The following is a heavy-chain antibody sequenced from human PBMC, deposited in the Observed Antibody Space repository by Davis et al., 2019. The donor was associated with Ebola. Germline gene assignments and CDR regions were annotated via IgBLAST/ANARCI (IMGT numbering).Heavy chain of an antibody. J-gene: IGHJ6*04. Sequence: MPSETLSLTCTVSGGSISSGGYYWSWIRQHPGKGLEWIGYIYYSGSTYYNPSLKSRVTISVDTSKNQFSLKLNSVTAADTVVYYCSRGLVVLAARGWALYYGMDVWGKGTTVTVSS. D-gene: IGHD2-15*01. CDR3: SRGLVVLAARGWALYYGMDV. CDR1: GGSISSGGYY. V-gene: IGHV4-31*03. CDR2: IYYSGST.